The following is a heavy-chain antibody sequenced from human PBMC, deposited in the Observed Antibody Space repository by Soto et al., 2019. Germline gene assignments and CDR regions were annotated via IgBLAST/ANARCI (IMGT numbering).Heavy chain of an antibody. V-gene: IGHV4-4*07. Sequence: SETLSLTCTVSCGSISSYYWSWIRQPAGKGLEWIGRIYTSGSTNYNPSLKSRVTMSVDTSKNQFSLKLSSVTAADTAVYYCARDGAEYSSGWKPFDYWGQGTLVTVSS. CDR2: IYTSGST. CDR1: CGSISSYY. J-gene: IGHJ4*02. D-gene: IGHD6-19*01. CDR3: ARDGAEYSSGWKPFDY.